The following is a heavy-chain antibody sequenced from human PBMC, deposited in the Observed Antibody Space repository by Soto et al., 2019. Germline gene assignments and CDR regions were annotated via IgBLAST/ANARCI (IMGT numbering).Heavy chain of an antibody. CDR2: IGGGDDDR. CDR3: AKDMHRYRSVRYPFYS. CDR1: GFTFSTYA. Sequence: GGSLRLSCAASGFTFSTYAMSWVRQAPGKGLEWVSGIGGGDDDRYYADSVKGRFTISRDNSKNTLFLQMSSLSAEDTARYYSAKDMHRYRSVRYPFYSWGQGTLFTVSS. V-gene: IGHV3-23*01. J-gene: IGHJ4*03. D-gene: IGHD1-20*01.